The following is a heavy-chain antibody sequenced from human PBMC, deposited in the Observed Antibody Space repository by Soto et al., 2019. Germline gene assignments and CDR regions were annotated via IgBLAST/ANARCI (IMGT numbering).Heavy chain of an antibody. V-gene: IGHV4-34*01. CDR2: INHSGST. CDR1: GGSFSGYY. Sequence: SETLSLTCAVYGGSFSGYYWSWIRQPPGKGLEWIGEINHSGSTNYNPSLKSRVTISVDTSKNQFSLKLSSVTAADTAVYYRARVRGSPTVFDYWGQGTLVTVSS. D-gene: IGHD6-13*01. J-gene: IGHJ4*02. CDR3: ARVRGSPTVFDY.